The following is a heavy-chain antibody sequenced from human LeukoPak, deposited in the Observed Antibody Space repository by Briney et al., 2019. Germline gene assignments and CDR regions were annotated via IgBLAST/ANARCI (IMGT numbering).Heavy chain of an antibody. Sequence: PSETLSLTCTVSGGSISSGDYYWSWIRQPPGKGPEWIGYIYYSGSTYYNPSLKSRVTISVDTSKNQFSLKLSSVTAADTAVYYCARRQGYSSSWYYFDYWGQGTLVTVSS. CDR2: IYYSGST. CDR1: GGSISSGDYY. V-gene: IGHV4-30-4*08. CDR3: ARRQGYSSSWYYFDY. J-gene: IGHJ4*02. D-gene: IGHD6-13*01.